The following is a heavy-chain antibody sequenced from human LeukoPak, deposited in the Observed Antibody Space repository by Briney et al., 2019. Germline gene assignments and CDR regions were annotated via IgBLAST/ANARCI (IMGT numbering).Heavy chain of an antibody. CDR2: ISSSSSYI. CDR3: ASGGDGGGTRCYDN. CDR1: GFTFSSYS. Sequence: GGSLRLSCAASGFTFSSYSMNWVRQAPGKGLEWVSVISSSSSYIYYADSVNGRFTISRDNAKNSLYLQMNSLRAEEKDGYYCASGGDGGGTRCYDNWGQGTLVTVSS. V-gene: IGHV3-21*01. J-gene: IGHJ4*02. D-gene: IGHD1-1*01.